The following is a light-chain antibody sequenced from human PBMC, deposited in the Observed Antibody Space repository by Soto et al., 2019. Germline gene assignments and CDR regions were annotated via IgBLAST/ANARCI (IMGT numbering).Light chain of an antibody. V-gene: IGKV3-20*01. CDR3: QQYGGSPPFT. Sequence: EIVLTQSPGTLSLSPGERATLSCRASQSVSNSYLTWYQQKPGQAPRLLIYGASNRATGIPDRFSGSGSGTNFTLTISRLEPDDFAMYYCQQYGGSPPFTFGPGTKVDIK. CDR1: QSVSNSY. CDR2: GAS. J-gene: IGKJ3*01.